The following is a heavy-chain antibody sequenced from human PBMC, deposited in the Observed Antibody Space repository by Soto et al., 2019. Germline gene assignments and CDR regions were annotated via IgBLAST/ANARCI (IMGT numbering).Heavy chain of an antibody. CDR2: ISYDGSNK. V-gene: IGHV3-30*18. Sequence: SLRLSCAASGFTFSSYGMHWVRQAPGKGLEWVAVISYDGSNKYYADSVKGRFTISRDNSKNTLYLQMNSLRAEDTAVYYCAKPKGSGNYFDYLGQGTLVTVSS. CDR3: AKPKGSGNYFDY. J-gene: IGHJ4*02. CDR1: GFTFSSYG.